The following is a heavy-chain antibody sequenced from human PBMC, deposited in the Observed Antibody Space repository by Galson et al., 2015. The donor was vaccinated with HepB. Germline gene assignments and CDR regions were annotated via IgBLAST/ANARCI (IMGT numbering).Heavy chain of an antibody. CDR3: ARGAAMFTFLGV. D-gene: IGHD5-18*01. Sequence: SLRLSCAGSGFIFNNYAIHWVRQAPGKGLEWVAVISYHGNNKYYADSVKGRFTISRDRTKNTVFPQMNSLRIEDTAVYYCARGAAMFTFLGVWGQGTLVTVSS. CDR2: ISYHGNNK. V-gene: IGHV3-30-3*01. CDR1: GFIFNNYA. J-gene: IGHJ4*02.